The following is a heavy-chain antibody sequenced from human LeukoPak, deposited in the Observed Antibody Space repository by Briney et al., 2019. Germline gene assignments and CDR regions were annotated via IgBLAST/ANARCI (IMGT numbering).Heavy chain of an antibody. V-gene: IGHV3-74*01. CDR3: ERFYGGSAFDI. CDR1: GFTFSAYW. D-gene: IGHD3-16*01. CDR2: INSDGFSI. Sequence: GGSLRLSCAASGFTFSAYWMHWVRQAPGKGLVWVSRINSDGFSITYADSVKGRFTISRDNAKNTLYLHMNSLRGEDTAVYYCERFYGGSAFDIWGQGTMVTVSS. J-gene: IGHJ3*02.